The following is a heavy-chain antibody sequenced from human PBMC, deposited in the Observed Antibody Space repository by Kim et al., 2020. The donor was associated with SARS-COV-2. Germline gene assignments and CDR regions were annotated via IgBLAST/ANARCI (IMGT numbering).Heavy chain of an antibody. V-gene: IGHV1-46*01. CDR2: INPSGGST. CDR1: GYTFTSYY. Sequence: ASVKVSCKASGYTFTSYYMHWVRQAPGQGLEWMGIINPSGGSTSYAQKFQGRVTMTRDTSTSTVYMELSSLRSEDTAVYYCARDGERTYGYYYYYGMDVWGQGTTVTVSS. CDR3: ARDGERTYGYYYYYGMDV. D-gene: IGHD3-10*01. J-gene: IGHJ6*02.